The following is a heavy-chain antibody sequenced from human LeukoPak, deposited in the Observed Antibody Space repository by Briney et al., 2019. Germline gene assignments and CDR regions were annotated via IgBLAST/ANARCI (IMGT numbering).Heavy chain of an antibody. CDR1: GYTFSTSG. D-gene: IGHD2-15*01. CDR2: ISPYNGNT. V-gene: IGHV1-18*01. J-gene: IGHJ5*02. Sequence: ASVKVSCKASGYTFSTSGITWVRQAPGQGLEWMGWISPYNGNTKSAQKFQGRVTMTTDTSTSTAYMELRSLRSDDAAVYYCARANIVVVVAPNFSWFDPWGQGTLVTVSS. CDR3: ARANIVVVVAPNFSWFDP.